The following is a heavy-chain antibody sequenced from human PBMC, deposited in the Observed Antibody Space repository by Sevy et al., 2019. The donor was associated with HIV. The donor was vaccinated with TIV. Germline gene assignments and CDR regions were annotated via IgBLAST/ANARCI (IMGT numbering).Heavy chain of an antibody. Sequence: GGSLRLSCAASGFTFSNAWMSWVRQAAGKGLEWVGRIKGKIYDGTIDYAAPVKGRFSISRDDSKNTLYLQMNSLKTEDTAVYYCTTASWSQEDYYNYWGQGTLVTVSS. CDR3: TTASWSQEDYYNY. D-gene: IGHD6-13*01. V-gene: IGHV3-15*01. CDR2: IKGKIYDGTI. J-gene: IGHJ4*02. CDR1: GFTFSNAW.